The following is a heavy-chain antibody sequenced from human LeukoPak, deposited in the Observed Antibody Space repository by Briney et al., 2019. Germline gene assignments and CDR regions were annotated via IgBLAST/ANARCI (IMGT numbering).Heavy chain of an antibody. V-gene: IGHV3-30-3*01. J-gene: IGHJ4*02. D-gene: IGHD3-22*01. CDR3: ARDSAVVVITTADY. CDR2: ISYDGSNK. Sequence: PGGSLRLSCAASGFTFSSYAMSWVRQAPGKGLEWVAVISYDGSNKYYADSVKGRFTISRDNSKNTLYLQMNSLRAEDTAVYYCARDSAVVVITTADYWGQGTLVTVSS. CDR1: GFTFSSYA.